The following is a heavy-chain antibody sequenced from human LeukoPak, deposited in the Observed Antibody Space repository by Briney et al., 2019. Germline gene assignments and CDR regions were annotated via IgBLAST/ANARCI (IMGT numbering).Heavy chain of an antibody. CDR2: IKQDGSEK. CDR3: AKEKGGSGSSSYFDY. Sequence: GGSLRLSCAASGFTFSSYWMSWVRQAPGKGLEWVANIKQDGSEKYYVDSVKGRFTISRDNAKNSLYLQMNSLRAEDTAVYYCAKEKGGSGSSSYFDYWGQGTLVTVSS. J-gene: IGHJ4*02. CDR1: GFTFSSYW. D-gene: IGHD3-10*01. V-gene: IGHV3-7*01.